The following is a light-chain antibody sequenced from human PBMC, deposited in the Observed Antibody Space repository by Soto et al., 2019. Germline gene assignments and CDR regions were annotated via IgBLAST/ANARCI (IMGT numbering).Light chain of an antibody. J-gene: IGKJ1*01. CDR3: LQLYNFSWT. V-gene: IGKV1-39*01. CDR2: AAS. CDR1: QSISSY. Sequence: DIQMTQSPSSLSASVGDRVTITCRASQSISSYLNWYQQKPGKAPKLLIYAASSLQSGVPSRFSGSGSGTDFTLTISRLQPEDFATYYCLQLYNFSWTFGQGTKVDIK.